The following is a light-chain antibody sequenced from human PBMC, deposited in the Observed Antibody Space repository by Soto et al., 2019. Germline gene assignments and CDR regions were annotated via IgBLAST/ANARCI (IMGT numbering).Light chain of an antibody. V-gene: IGKV3-15*01. J-gene: IGKJ1*01. Sequence: EIVMTQSPATLSVSLGERATLSCRASQSVSSNLAWYQQKPGQAPRLLIYGASTRAAGIPARFSGSGSGTEFTLTISSLQSEDFAFYCCPQYHFWPPTWTFGQGTKVEIK. CDR3: PQYHFWPPTWT. CDR2: GAS. CDR1: QSVSSN.